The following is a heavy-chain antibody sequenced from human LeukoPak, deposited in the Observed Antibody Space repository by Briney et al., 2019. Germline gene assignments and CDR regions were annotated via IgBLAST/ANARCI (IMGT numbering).Heavy chain of an antibody. CDR3: ARGNYYGMDV. Sequence: GRSLRLSCAASGFTFSSYGMHWVRQVPGKGLVWVSRINSDGSSTSYADSVKGRFTISRDNAKNTLYLQMNSLRAEDTAVYYCARGNYYGMDVWGQGTTVTVSS. CDR1: GFTFSSYG. V-gene: IGHV3-74*01. CDR2: INSDGSST. J-gene: IGHJ6*02.